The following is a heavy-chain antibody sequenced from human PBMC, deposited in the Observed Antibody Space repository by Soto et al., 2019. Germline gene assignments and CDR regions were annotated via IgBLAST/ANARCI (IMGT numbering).Heavy chain of an antibody. J-gene: IGHJ6*02. V-gene: IGHV4-34*01. Sequence: SETLSLTCAVYGGSFSGYYWSWIRQPPGKGLEWIGEINHSGSTNYNPSLKSRVTISVDTSKNQFSLKLSSVTAADTAVYYCARGRSGCYSVNYYYGMDVWGQVTTVTVSS. CDR2: INHSGST. CDR1: GGSFSGYY. D-gene: IGHD6-19*01. CDR3: ARGRSGCYSVNYYYGMDV.